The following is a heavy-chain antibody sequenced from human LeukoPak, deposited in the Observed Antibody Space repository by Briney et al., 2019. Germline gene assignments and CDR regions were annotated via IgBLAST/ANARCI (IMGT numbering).Heavy chain of an antibody. CDR3: ATEYYGAYNF. CDR2: IKSKGDRGTT. J-gene: IGHJ4*02. D-gene: IGHD4-17*01. CDR1: GFTFNNAW. Sequence: GGSLRLSCSASGFTFNNAWMSWVRQAPGQGLEWVGRIKSKGDRGTTDYAAPVKSRFTNSRDHTKNTLYLQMNSLKTEDTAVYCCATEYYGAYNFWGQGTLVTVSS. V-gene: IGHV3-15*01.